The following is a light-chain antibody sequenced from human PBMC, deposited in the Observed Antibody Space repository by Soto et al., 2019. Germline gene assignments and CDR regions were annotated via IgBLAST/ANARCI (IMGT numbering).Light chain of an antibody. V-gene: IGKV3-20*01. CDR2: GAS. Sequence: EIVLTQSPGTLSLSSGERATLSCRASQSVRSNYLAWYQQKPGQAPRLLIYGASSRATGIPDRFGGSGSGTDFTLTISRLEPEEFAVYDCKASASSPLTCGGALKVEIK. CDR3: KASASSPLT. J-gene: IGKJ4*02. CDR1: QSVRSNY.